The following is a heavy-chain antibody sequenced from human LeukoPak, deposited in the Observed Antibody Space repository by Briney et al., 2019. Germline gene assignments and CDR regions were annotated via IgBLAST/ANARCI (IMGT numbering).Heavy chain of an antibody. CDR1: GFTFSDYY. J-gene: IGHJ6*03. V-gene: IGHV3-11*04. Sequence: PGGSLRLSCAASGFTFSDYYMSWIRQAPGKGLEWVSYISSSGSTIYYADSVKGRFTISRDNAKNSLYLQMNSLRAEDTAVYYCARRDSSVYYYYYMDVWGKGTTVTVSS. CDR3: ARRDSSVYYYYYMDV. D-gene: IGHD6-19*01. CDR2: ISSSGSTI.